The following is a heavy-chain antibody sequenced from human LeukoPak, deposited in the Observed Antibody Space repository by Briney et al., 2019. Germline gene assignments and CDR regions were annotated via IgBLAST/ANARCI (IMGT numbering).Heavy chain of an antibody. J-gene: IGHJ4*02. CDR1: GASISSYY. CDR2: IYTSGST. Sequence: PSESLSLTCTVSGASISSYYWSWIPQPAGKGLEWIGRIYTSGSTNYNPSLKSRVTMSEDTSKNQFSLKLSSVTAADTAVYYCASVSYSSGWYPFDYWGQGTLVTVSS. V-gene: IGHV4-4*07. CDR3: ASVSYSSGWYPFDY. D-gene: IGHD6-19*01.